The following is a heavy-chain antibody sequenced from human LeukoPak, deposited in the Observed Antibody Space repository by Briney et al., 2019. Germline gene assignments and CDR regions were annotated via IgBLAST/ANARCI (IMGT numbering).Heavy chain of an antibody. CDR2: ISAYNGNT. V-gene: IGHV1-18*01. J-gene: IGHJ3*02. CDR3: ARDGPRGIVGARGAFDI. CDR1: GGTFSSYG. Sequence: ASVKVSCKASGGTFSSYGISWVRQAPGQGLEWMGWISAYNGNTNYAQKLQSRVTMTTDTSTSTAYMELRSLRSDDTAVYYCARDGPRGIVGARGAFDIWGQGTMDTVSS. D-gene: IGHD1-26*01.